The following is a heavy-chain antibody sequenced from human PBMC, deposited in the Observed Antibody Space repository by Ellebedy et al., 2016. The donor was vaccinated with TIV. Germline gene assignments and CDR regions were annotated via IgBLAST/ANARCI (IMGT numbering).Heavy chain of an antibody. Sequence: GESLKISCAASGFPFSTYVMHWVRQAPGKGLEWAAVIWSDGSSKYYADSVKGRFTISGDSSKSTVYLQMTSLRADDTAVYYCARGGYCSSTSCAPADAFDVWGPGTEVTISS. CDR2: IWSDGSSK. CDR1: GFPFSTYV. D-gene: IGHD2-2*01. CDR3: ARGGYCSSTSCAPADAFDV. V-gene: IGHV3-33*01. J-gene: IGHJ3*01.